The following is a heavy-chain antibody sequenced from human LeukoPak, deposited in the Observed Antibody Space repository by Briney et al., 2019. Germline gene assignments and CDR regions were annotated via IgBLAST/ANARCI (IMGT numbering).Heavy chain of an antibody. J-gene: IGHJ5*02. V-gene: IGHV3-23*01. D-gene: IGHD2-2*01. Sequence: PGGSLRLSCAASGFTFSSYAMSWVRQAPGKGLDWVSGLSGGGGSTYYADSVKGRFTISRGNSKNTLYLQMNSLRAEDTAAYYCARTGYCSSTSCSAGFDPWGQGTLVTVPP. CDR3: ARTGYCSSTSCSAGFDP. CDR2: LSGGGGST. CDR1: GFTFSSYA.